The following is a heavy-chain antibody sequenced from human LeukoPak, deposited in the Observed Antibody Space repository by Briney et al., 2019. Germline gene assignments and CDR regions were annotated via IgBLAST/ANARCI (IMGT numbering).Heavy chain of an antibody. J-gene: IGHJ3*02. V-gene: IGHV4-59*01. D-gene: IGHD2-2*02. CDR3: ARLRPLLGYCSSTSCYKRVYAFDI. Sequence: SETLSLTCTVSGGSISSYYWSWIRQPPGKGLEWIGYIYYSGSTNYNPSLKSRVTISVDTSKNQFSLKLSSVTAADTAVYYCARLRPLLGYCSSTSCYKRVYAFDIWGQGTMVTVSS. CDR2: IYYSGST. CDR1: GGSISSYY.